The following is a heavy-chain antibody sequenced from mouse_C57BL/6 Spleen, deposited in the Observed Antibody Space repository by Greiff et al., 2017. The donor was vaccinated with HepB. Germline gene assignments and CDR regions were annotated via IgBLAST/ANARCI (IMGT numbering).Heavy chain of an antibody. CDR1: GYAFSSSW. D-gene: IGHD2-3*01. CDR2: IYPGDGDT. CDR3: ARGGWLKAYFDV. Sequence: QVQLQQSGPELVKPGASVKISCKASGYAFSSSWMNWVKQRPGKGLEWIGRIYPGDGDTNYNGKFKGKDTLTADKSSSTAYMQLSSLTSEDSAVYFCARGGWLKAYFDVWGTGTTVTVSS. J-gene: IGHJ1*03. V-gene: IGHV1-82*01.